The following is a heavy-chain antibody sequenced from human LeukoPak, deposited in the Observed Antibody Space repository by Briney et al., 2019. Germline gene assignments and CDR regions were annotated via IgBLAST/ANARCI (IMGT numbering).Heavy chain of an antibody. V-gene: IGHV3-13*01. Sequence: GGSLRLSCAVSGISFSTYDMHWARQVTGKGLEWVSAIGTGGDTYYAVSVKGRFTISRENAKNSLYLQMNSLRAEDTAVYYCAREITDGSSPDWYFDLWGRGTLVTVSS. CDR3: AREITDGSSPDWYFDL. CDR1: GISFSTYD. CDR2: IGTGGDT. J-gene: IGHJ2*01. D-gene: IGHD3-22*01.